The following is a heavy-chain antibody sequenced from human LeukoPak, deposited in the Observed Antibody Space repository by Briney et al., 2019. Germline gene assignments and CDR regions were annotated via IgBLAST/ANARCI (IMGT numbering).Heavy chain of an antibody. D-gene: IGHD5-24*01. CDR3: AEYIRRSGTYNFDF. Sequence: SETLSLTCTVSGGSISSYYWSWIRQPPGKGLEWIGYIYYSGSTNYNPSLKSRVTMSVDASKNQFSLKLDSVTAADTAVYYCAEYIRRSGTYNFDFWGQGTLVTVSS. CDR1: GGSISSYY. CDR2: IYYSGST. J-gene: IGHJ4*02. V-gene: IGHV4-59*01.